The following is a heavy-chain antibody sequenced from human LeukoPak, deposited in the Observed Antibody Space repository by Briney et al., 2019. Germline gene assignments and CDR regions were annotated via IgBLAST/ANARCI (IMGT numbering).Heavy chain of an antibody. Sequence: PGGSLRLSCAASGFTFSNYAMSWVRQAPGKGLEWVSGLSGSGDNTYYADSVKGGFTISRDNSKNTLYLQMNSLRAEDTALYYCARPASRGVGRYFDLWGRGTLVTVSS. J-gene: IGHJ2*01. D-gene: IGHD3-10*01. CDR3: ARPASRGVGRYFDL. CDR2: LSGSGDNT. V-gene: IGHV3-23*01. CDR1: GFTFSNYA.